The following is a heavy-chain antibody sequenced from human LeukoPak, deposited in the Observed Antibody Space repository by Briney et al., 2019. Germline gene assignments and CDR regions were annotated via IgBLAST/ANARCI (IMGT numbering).Heavy chain of an antibody. Sequence: PGGSLRLSCAASGFTFSSYWMSWVRQAPGKGLEWVANINEDGSEKDNVDSVKGRFTISRDNSKNTLYLQMGSLRAEDMAVYYCARGLRGGVDYWGQGTLVTVSS. CDR3: ARGLRGGVDY. CDR1: GFTFSSYW. D-gene: IGHD3-10*01. J-gene: IGHJ4*02. CDR2: INEDGSEK. V-gene: IGHV3-7*01.